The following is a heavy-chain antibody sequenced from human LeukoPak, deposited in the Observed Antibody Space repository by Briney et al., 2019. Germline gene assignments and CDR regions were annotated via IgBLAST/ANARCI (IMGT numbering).Heavy chain of an antibody. CDR1: GFTLSRYW. V-gene: IGHV3-74*01. J-gene: IGHJ3*02. D-gene: IGHD1-26*01. Sequence: PGGSLRLPCAASGFTLSRYWMHWVRQAPGKGLVWVSRINSDGRSTSYADSVKGRFTISRDNAKNTLYLQMNSLRAEDTAVYYCARGGQNSGGAFDIWGQGTMVIVSS. CDR2: INSDGRST. CDR3: ARGGQNSGGAFDI.